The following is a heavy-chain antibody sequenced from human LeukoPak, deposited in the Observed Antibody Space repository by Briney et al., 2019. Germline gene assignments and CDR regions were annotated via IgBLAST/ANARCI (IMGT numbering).Heavy chain of an antibody. CDR1: GYTFTSYG. CDR2: ISAYNGNT. J-gene: IGHJ5*02. D-gene: IGHD6-13*01. Sequence: ASVKVSCKASGYTFTSYGISWVRQAPGQGLEWMGWISAYNGNTNYAQKLQGRVTMTTDTSTSTAYMELRSLRSDDTAVFYCARRLAAAGNNWFDPWGQGTLVTVSS. V-gene: IGHV1-18*01. CDR3: ARRLAAAGNNWFDP.